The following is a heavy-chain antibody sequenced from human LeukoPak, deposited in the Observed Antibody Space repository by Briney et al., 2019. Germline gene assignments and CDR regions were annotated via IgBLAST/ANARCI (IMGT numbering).Heavy chain of an antibody. J-gene: IGHJ6*02. D-gene: IGHD6-19*01. Sequence: TSVTVSCKASGGTFSSYAISWVRQTPGQGLEWMGGIIPIFGTANYAQKFQGRVTITADESTSTAYMELSSLRSEDTAVYYCARDFREAVANYYYYYGMDVWGQGTTVTVSS. CDR3: ARDFREAVANYYYYYGMDV. CDR1: GGTFSSYA. CDR2: IIPIFGTA. V-gene: IGHV1-69*13.